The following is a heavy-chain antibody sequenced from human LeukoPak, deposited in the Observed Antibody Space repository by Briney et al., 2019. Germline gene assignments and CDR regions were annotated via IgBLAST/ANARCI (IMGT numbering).Heavy chain of an antibody. CDR3: AKDRRGGGYYLDY. J-gene: IGHJ4*02. Sequence: GGSLRLSCAASGFTFSTCGMHWVRQAPGKGLEWVAFIRYDGSNKYYADSVKGRFTISRENSKNTVSLQMNSLRDEDTAIYYCAKDRRGGGYYLDYWGQGTQVTVSS. D-gene: IGHD3-16*01. CDR2: IRYDGSNK. V-gene: IGHV3-30*02. CDR1: GFTFSTCG.